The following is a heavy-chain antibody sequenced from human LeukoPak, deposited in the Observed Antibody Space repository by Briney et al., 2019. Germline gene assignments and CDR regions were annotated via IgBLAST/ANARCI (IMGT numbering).Heavy chain of an antibody. CDR2: INHSGST. D-gene: IGHD3-3*01. J-gene: IGHJ6*03. CDR3: ARGTSTIFGVASYYYYMDV. V-gene: IGHV4-34*01. CDR1: GGSFSGYY. Sequence: PSETLSLTCAVYGGSFSGYYWRWIRQPPGKGLEWIGEINHSGSTNYNPSLKSRVTISVDTSKNQFSLKLSSVTAADTAVYYCARGTSTIFGVASYYYYMDVWGKGTTVTVSS.